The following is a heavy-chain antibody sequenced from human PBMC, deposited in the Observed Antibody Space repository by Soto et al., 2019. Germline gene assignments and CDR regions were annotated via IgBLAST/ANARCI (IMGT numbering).Heavy chain of an antibody. V-gene: IGHV1-18*01. CDR2: ISISKGKT. CDR1: GYTFLNYD. CDR3: GRKGYIGNFGLDV. Sequence: QVQLVQSGAEVKRPEASVKVSCKASGYTFLNYDVAWVRRAPGLGLEWLGWISISKGKTYYEQRLQGRVTMTTDTATTTAYMEVTSLRSDDTAVYFCGRKGYIGNFGLDVWGQGTTVTVSS. J-gene: IGHJ6*02. D-gene: IGHD5-12*01.